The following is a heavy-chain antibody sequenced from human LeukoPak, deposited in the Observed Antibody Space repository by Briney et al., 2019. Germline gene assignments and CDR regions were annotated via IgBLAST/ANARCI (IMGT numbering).Heavy chain of an antibody. CDR1: KFTFSSYS. J-gene: IGHJ4*02. Sequence: GGSLRLSCAASKFTFSSYSMSWVRQAPGKGLEWVSSISSTSSYIYYADSVRGRFTISRDNAKNSLYLQMNSLRAEDTAMYYCARDFRFLDDYWGQGTLVTVSS. V-gene: IGHV3-21*01. CDR2: ISSTSSYI. CDR3: ARDFRFLDDY. D-gene: IGHD3-3*01.